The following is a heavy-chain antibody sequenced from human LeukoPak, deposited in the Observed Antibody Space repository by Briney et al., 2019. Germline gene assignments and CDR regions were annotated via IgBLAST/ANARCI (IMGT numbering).Heavy chain of an antibody. Sequence: GGSLRLSCAASGFTFSSYAMHWVRQAPGKGLEWVANIKKDGTETYYVDSVKGRFTVSRENAKNSLYLHMNSLRAADTAVYYCARGGYSVYFFSGDYWGQGSLVTVSS. CDR2: IKKDGTET. CDR3: ARGGYSVYFFSGDY. CDR1: GFTFSSYA. V-gene: IGHV3-7*03. J-gene: IGHJ4*02. D-gene: IGHD5/OR15-5a*01.